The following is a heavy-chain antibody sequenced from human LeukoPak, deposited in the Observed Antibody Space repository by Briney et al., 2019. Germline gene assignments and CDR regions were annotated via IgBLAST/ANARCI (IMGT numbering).Heavy chain of an antibody. CDR1: GGSISSCY. CDR3: ARDVSYGDYYFDY. Sequence: KASETLSLTCTVSGGSISSCYWSWIRQPAGKGLGWIGRIYTSGSTNYNPSLKSRVTMSVDTSKNQFSLKLSSVTAADTAVYYCARDVSYGDYYFDYWGQGTLVTVSS. D-gene: IGHD4-17*01. V-gene: IGHV4-4*07. CDR2: IYTSGST. J-gene: IGHJ4*02.